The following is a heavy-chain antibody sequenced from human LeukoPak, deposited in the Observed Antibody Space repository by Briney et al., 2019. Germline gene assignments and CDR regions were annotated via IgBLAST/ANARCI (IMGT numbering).Heavy chain of an antibody. V-gene: IGHV1-18*01. CDR1: GYTFTSYG. D-gene: IGHD3-22*01. Sequence: ASVKVSSKPSGYTFTSYGISWVRQAPGQGLEWMGWISAYNGNTNYAQKLQGRVTMTTDTSTSTAYMELRSLRSDDTAVYYCARDEKGEGYYYDSSGYPDAFDIWGQGTMVTVSS. CDR2: ISAYNGNT. J-gene: IGHJ3*02. CDR3: ARDEKGEGYYYDSSGYPDAFDI.